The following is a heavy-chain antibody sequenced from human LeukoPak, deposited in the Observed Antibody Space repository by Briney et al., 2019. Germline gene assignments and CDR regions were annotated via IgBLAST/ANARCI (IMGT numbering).Heavy chain of an antibody. D-gene: IGHD2-2*01. Sequence: SETLSLTCTVSGASIRSGDYYWSWIRQPPGKGLEWIGYIYDSGSTYYNPSLKSRITISVDTSENRFSLKLSSVTATDTAVYYCARGDIVVVPGEYYYYYGMDVWGQGTTVTVSS. CDR1: GASIRSGDYY. J-gene: IGHJ6*02. CDR3: ARGDIVVVPGEYYYYYGMDV. V-gene: IGHV4-30-4*01. CDR2: IYDSGST.